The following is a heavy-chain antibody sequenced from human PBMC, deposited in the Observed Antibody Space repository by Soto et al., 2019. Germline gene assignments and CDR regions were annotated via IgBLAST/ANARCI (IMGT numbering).Heavy chain of an antibody. Sequence: ASVKVSCKASGYTFTSYDINWVRQATGKGLEWMGWMNPNSDNTGYEQKFQGRVTMTRNTSISTAYMELSSLRSEDTAVYYCARGVSGAGSYYIYYYFYVMDVLGQGTTVTVSS. CDR2: MNPNSDNT. V-gene: IGHV1-8*01. CDR3: ARGVSGAGSYYIYYYFYVMDV. CDR1: GYTFTSYD. D-gene: IGHD3-10*01. J-gene: IGHJ6*02.